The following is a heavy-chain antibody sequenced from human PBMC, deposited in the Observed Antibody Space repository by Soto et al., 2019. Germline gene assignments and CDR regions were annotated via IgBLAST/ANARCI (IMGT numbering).Heavy chain of an antibody. CDR1: GFTFNSYW. Sequence: EVQLVESGGVLVQPGGSLRLSCAASGFTFNSYWMGWVRQAPGKGLEWVANIKQDGSDKYYVGSVKGRFTISRDNAKNSLYLQMNSLRVEDTAVYYCTTGGFVHWLLAYWGQGTLVTVAS. J-gene: IGHJ4*02. D-gene: IGHD3-9*01. CDR3: TTGGFVHWLLAY. CDR2: IKQDGSDK. V-gene: IGHV3-7*01.